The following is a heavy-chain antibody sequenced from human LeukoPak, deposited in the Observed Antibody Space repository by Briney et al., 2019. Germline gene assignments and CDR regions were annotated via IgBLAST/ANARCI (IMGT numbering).Heavy chain of an antibody. J-gene: IGHJ4*02. CDR3: ARSGGLQKFDY. CDR1: EFTFSNYA. D-gene: IGHD4-11*01. V-gene: IGHV3-30-3*01. Sequence: GGSLRLSCAVSEFTFSNYAVHWVRQAPGKGLQWVAVISYDGSTIHYADSVKGRFTISRDTSKNTLYLQMNSLRTEDTAVYYCARSGGLQKFDYWGQGTLVTVSS. CDR2: ISYDGSTI.